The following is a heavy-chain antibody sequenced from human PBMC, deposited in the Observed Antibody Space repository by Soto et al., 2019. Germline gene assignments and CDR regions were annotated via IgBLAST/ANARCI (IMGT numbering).Heavy chain of an antibody. Sequence: AETLSLTCAVSSCSIRSSNLWSWVRPPPGKGLEWIGEIYHSGSTNYNPSLKSRVTISVDKSKNQFSLKLSSVTAADTAVYYCARVSDSSSSGAFDIWGQGTMVTVSS. CDR3: ARVSDSSSSGAFDI. D-gene: IGHD6-6*01. J-gene: IGHJ3*02. CDR1: SCSIRSSNL. CDR2: IYHSGST. V-gene: IGHV4-4*02.